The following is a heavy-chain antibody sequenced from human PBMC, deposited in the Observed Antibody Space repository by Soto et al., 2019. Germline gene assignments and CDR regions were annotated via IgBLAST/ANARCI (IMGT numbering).Heavy chain of an antibody. CDR3: ARGDSTDCSNGVCSFFYHHDMDV. CDR2: INPKSGGT. Sequence: ASVKVSCKASGYSFTDYHIHWVRQAPGQGLEWLGRINPKSGGTSTAQKFQGWVTITTDTSISTASMELTRLTSDDTAIYYCARGDSTDCSNGVCSFFYHHDMDVWGQGTTVTVSS. D-gene: IGHD2-8*01. V-gene: IGHV1-2*04. CDR1: GYSFTDYH. J-gene: IGHJ6*02.